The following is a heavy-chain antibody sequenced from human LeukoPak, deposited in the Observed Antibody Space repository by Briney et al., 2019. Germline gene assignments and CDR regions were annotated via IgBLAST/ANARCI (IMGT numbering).Heavy chain of an antibody. J-gene: IGHJ4*02. Sequence: GGSLRLSCAASGFIFGNHEMNWARQAPGKGLEYVSAISSNGGSTYYADSVKGRFTISRDNSKNTLYLQMDSLRAEDTAVYYCVRSSIRGVIISHFDYWGQGTLVTVSS. CDR2: ISSNGGST. V-gene: IGHV3-64D*06. CDR1: GFIFGNHE. D-gene: IGHD3-10*01. CDR3: VRSSIRGVIISHFDY.